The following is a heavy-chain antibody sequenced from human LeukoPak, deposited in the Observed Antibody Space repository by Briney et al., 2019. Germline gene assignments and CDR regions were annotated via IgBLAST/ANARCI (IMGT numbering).Heavy chain of an antibody. CDR2: IYRSGST. J-gene: IGHJ4*02. Sequence: SETLSLTCAVSGGSISSSNWWSWVRQPPGKGLEWIGEIYRSGSTNYNPSLKSRVTISVDTSKNQFSLKLSSVTAADTAVYYCAKRLAGCFDYWGQGTLVTVSS. V-gene: IGHV4-4*02. D-gene: IGHD6-19*01. CDR3: AKRLAGCFDY. CDR1: GGSISSSNW.